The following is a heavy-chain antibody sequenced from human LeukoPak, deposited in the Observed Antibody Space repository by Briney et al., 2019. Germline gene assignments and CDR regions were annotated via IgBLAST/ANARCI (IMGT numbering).Heavy chain of an antibody. Sequence: GGSLRLSCAASGFTFSSFALHWLRQAPGKGLEWVSCISSSSSDTKYADSVKGRFTISRDNAKNSLYLQLSSLRAEDTAVYYCARVPGGLEWADFDYWGQGTLVTVSS. CDR1: GFTFSSFA. D-gene: IGHD3-3*01. CDR2: ISSSSSDT. V-gene: IGHV3-21*01. CDR3: ARVPGGLEWADFDY. J-gene: IGHJ4*02.